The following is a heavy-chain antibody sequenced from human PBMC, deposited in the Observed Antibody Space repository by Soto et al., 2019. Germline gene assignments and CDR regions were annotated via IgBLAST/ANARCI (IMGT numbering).Heavy chain of an antibody. CDR1: GGSFSDYY. V-gene: IGHV4-34*01. CDR3: VKGHSDSYYYFDY. CDR2: INHSGST. Sequence: XXTLFLPFAVSGGSFSDYYWSWIRQPPGKGLEWIGEINHSGSTNYNPSLKSRVTISVDTSKNTLYLQMNSLRVEDTAVYYCVKGHSDSYYYFDYWGQGTLVTVSS. D-gene: IGHD3-22*01. J-gene: IGHJ4*02.